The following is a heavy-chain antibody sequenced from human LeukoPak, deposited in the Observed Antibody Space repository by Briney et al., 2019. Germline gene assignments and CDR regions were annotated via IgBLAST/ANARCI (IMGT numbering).Heavy chain of an antibody. D-gene: IGHD5-18*01. CDR3: ARGHGYSYGYDYYYHGMDV. J-gene: IGHJ6*02. CDR2: IYYSGST. Sequence: SETLSLTCTVSGGSISSYYWSWIRQPPGKGLEWIGYIYYSGSTNYNPSLKSRVTISVDTSKNQFSLRLNSVTAADTAVYHCARGHGYSYGYDYYYHGMDVWGQGTTVTVSS. CDR1: GGSISSYY. V-gene: IGHV4-59*01.